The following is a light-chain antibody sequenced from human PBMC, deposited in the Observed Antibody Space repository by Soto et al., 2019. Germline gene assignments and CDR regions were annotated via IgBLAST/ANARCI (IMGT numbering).Light chain of an antibody. J-gene: IGKJ1*01. CDR2: KAS. V-gene: IGKV1-5*03. CDR3: QQYKSFPWT. CDR1: ESISSW. Sequence: DIQMTQSPPTLSASAGDRVTITCRASESISSWLAWYQQKPGKAPKLLMYKASSLESGVPSRFSGSGSGTEFTLTISSLQPDDFATYYCQQYKSFPWTFGQGTKVDIK.